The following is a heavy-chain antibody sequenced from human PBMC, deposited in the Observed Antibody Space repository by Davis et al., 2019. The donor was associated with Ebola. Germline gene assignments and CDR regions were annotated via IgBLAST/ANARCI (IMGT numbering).Heavy chain of an antibody. V-gene: IGHV3-21*01. J-gene: IGHJ3*02. D-gene: IGHD6-13*01. CDR2: ISSSSSYI. CDR1: GFTFSSYS. CDR3: ARDSSTAADAFDI. Sequence: GESLKISCAASGFTFSSYSMNWVRQAPGKGLEWVSSISSSSSYIYYADSVKGRFTISRDNAKNSLYLQMNSLRAEDTAVYYCARDSSTAADAFDIWGQGTMVTVSS.